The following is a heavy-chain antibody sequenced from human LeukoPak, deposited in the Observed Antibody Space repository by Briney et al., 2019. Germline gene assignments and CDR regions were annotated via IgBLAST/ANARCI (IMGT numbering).Heavy chain of an antibody. J-gene: IGHJ4*02. D-gene: IGHD3-10*01. Sequence: GGSLRLSCAASGFTFSSYSTGWARQAPGKGLEWVSVISSSGGATYYADSVKGRFTISRDNSKNTLYLQMNSLRVEDTAIYYCARAAMVRGVDYFDYWGQGTLVTVSS. V-gene: IGHV3-23*01. CDR2: ISSSGGAT. CDR1: GFTFSSYS. CDR3: ARAAMVRGVDYFDY.